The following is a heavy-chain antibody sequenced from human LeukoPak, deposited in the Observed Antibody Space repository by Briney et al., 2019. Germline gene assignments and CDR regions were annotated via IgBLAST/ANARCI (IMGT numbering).Heavy chain of an antibody. CDR2: INHSGST. CDR1: GGSFSGYY. V-gene: IGHV4-34*01. Sequence: SETLSLTCAVYGGSFSGYYWSWIREPPGKGLEWIGEINHSGSTNYNPSLKSRVTISVDTSKNQFSLKLSSVTAADTAVYYCARGSSGGSCYRLWGQGTLVTVSS. CDR3: ARGSSGGSCYRL. J-gene: IGHJ4*02. D-gene: IGHD2-15*01.